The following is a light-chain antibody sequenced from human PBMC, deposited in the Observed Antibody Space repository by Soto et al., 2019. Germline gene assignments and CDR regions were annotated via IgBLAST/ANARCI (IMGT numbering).Light chain of an antibody. V-gene: IGKV3D-20*02. CDR1: QSVSSTY. CDR2: GAS. Sequence: EIVLTQSPGTLSLSPGERATLSCRASQSVSSTYLAWYQHKPGQAPRLLIYGASSRATGIPARFSGSGSGTNFTLTISSLEPEDFAVYYCQQRSNWPPVTFGGGTKVDIK. CDR3: QQRSNWPPVT. J-gene: IGKJ4*01.